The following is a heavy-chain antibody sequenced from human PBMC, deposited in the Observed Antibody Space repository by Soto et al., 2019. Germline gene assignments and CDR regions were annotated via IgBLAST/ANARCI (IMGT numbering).Heavy chain of an antibody. CDR1: GGSFSGYY. Sequence: QVQLQQWGAGLLKPSETLSLTCAVYGGSFSGYYWSWIRQPPGKGLEWIGEINHSGSTNYNPSLKSRVPISVDTSTTQFSLKLSSVTAADTAVYYCARGKKYYYGSGTVFDPWGQGTLVTVSS. D-gene: IGHD3-10*01. J-gene: IGHJ5*02. CDR2: INHSGST. CDR3: ARGKKYYYGSGTVFDP. V-gene: IGHV4-34*01.